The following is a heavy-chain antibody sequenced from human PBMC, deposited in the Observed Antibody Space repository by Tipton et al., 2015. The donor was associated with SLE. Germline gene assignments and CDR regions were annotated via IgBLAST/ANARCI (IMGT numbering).Heavy chain of an antibody. CDR3: AKVIRSPNWFDP. Sequence: LRLSCTVSGDPISSDGYYWSWIRQHPGKGLEWIGYIYHNGRAYYNPSLKSRVTISVDTSKNQFSLKLSSVTAADTAVYYCAKVIRSPNWFDPWGQGTLVTVSS. D-gene: IGHD2-21*01. CDR1: GDPISSDGYY. J-gene: IGHJ5*02. V-gene: IGHV4-31*03. CDR2: IYHNGRA.